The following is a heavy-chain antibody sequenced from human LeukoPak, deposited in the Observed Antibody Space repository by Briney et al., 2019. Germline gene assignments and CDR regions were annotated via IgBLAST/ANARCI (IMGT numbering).Heavy chain of an antibody. V-gene: IGHV3-30*18. Sequence: GGSLRLSCAASGFTFSSYGMHWVRQAPGKGLEWVAVISYDGSNKYYADSVKGRFTISRDNSKNTLYLQLNSLRAEDTAVYYCVKDFRPYGGNQYAFDIWGQGTMVTVSS. CDR2: ISYDGSNK. D-gene: IGHD4-23*01. J-gene: IGHJ3*02. CDR3: VKDFRPYGGNQYAFDI. CDR1: GFTFSSYG.